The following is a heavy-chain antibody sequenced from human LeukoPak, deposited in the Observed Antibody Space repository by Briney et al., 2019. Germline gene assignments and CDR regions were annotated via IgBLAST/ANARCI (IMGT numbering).Heavy chain of an antibody. D-gene: IGHD6-19*01. CDR2: ITSSSSYI. Sequence: SGGSLRLSCAASGFTFSSYSMNWVRQAPGKGLEWVSSITSSSSYIYYADSVKGRFTISRDNAKNSLYLQMNSLRAEDTAVYYCAREMLAAVAAQSWGQGTLVTVSS. CDR3: AREMLAAVAAQS. CDR1: GFTFSSYS. V-gene: IGHV3-21*01. J-gene: IGHJ5*02.